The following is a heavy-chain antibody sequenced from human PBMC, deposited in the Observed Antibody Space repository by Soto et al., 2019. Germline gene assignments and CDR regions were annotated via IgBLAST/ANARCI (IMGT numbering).Heavy chain of an antibody. D-gene: IGHD2-15*01. V-gene: IGHV4-30-4*01. CDR3: ATMGTPATGLYFFDY. J-gene: IGHJ4*02. CDR1: GGSISSGDYY. Sequence: PSETLSLTCTVSGGSISSGDYYWSWIRQPPGKGLVWIGFISYSGSTYYSTSLKSRVTISVDTSKSQFSLNLSFVTAADTAVYYCATMGTPATGLYFFDYWGQGSLVTVSS. CDR2: ISYSGST.